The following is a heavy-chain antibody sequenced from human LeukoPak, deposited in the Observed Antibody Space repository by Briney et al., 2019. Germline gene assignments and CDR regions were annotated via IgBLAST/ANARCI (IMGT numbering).Heavy chain of an antibody. CDR3: ARDLRGFHPFDY. CDR2: IYYSGST. CDR1: GGSISSYY. Sequence: PSETLSLTCTVSGGSISSYYWSWIRQPPGKGLEWIGYIYYSGSTNYNPSLKSRVTISVDTSKNQFSLKLSSVTASDTAVYYCARDLRGFHPFDYWGQGTLVTVSS. D-gene: IGHD3-10*01. J-gene: IGHJ4*02. V-gene: IGHV4-59*01.